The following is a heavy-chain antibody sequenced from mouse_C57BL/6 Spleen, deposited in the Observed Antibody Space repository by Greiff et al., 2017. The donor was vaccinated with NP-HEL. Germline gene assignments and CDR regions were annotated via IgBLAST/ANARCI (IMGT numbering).Heavy chain of an antibody. CDR3: ARSGYSNYELFAY. Sequence: QVQLKESGAELVKPGASVKISCKASGYAFSSYWMNWVKQRPGKGLEWIGQIYPGDGDTNYNGKFKGKATLTADKSSSTAYMQLSSLTSEDSAVYFCARSGYSNYELFAYWGQGTLVTVSA. V-gene: IGHV1-80*01. CDR2: IYPGDGDT. D-gene: IGHD2-5*01. CDR1: GYAFSSYW. J-gene: IGHJ3*01.